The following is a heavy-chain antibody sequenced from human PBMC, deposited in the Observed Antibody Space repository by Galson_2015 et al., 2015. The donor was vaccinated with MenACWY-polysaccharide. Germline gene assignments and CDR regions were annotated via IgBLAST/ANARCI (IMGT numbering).Heavy chain of an antibody. CDR1: GYTFTNYD. CDR3: ARQPCTRISCQNGMDV. CDR2: MNPNSGNT. J-gene: IGHJ6*02. D-gene: IGHD2-2*01. V-gene: IGHV1-8*01. Sequence: SVKVSCKASGYTFTNYDIIWVRQATGQGLEWMGWMNPNSGNTGYAQKFQGRVTMTRDTSITTAYMELSGLRSEDTAVYYCARQPCTRISCQNGMDVWGQGTTVTVSS.